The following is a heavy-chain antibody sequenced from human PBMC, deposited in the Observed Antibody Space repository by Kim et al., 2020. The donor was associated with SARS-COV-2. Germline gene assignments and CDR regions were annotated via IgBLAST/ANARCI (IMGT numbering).Heavy chain of an antibody. Sequence: GGSLRLSCAASGFTFSNYAMIWVRQAPGKGLEWVSEISPNGRKTYYAGSVKGRFTISRDKSKNMLFLQMNSLRAEDTGVYYCVQKGGSGSYYAAFDFWGQGTIVTVSS. CDR3: VQKGGSGSYYAAFDF. V-gene: IGHV3-23*01. CDR1: GFTFSNYA. CDR2: ISPNGRKT. D-gene: IGHD1-26*01. J-gene: IGHJ3*01.